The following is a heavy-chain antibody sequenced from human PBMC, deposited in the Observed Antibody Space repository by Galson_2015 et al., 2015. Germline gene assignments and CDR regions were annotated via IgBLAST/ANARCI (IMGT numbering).Heavy chain of an antibody. CDR1: GFTFSSYA. CDR3: AKDKANSGYADY. J-gene: IGHJ4*02. V-gene: IGHV3-23*01. Sequence: SLRLSCAASGFTFSSYAMSWVCQAPGKGLEWVSAISGSGGSTYYADSVKGRFTISRDNSKNTLYLQMNSLRAKDTAVYYCAKDKANSGYADYWGQGTLVTVSS. D-gene: IGHD5-12*01. CDR2: ISGSGGST.